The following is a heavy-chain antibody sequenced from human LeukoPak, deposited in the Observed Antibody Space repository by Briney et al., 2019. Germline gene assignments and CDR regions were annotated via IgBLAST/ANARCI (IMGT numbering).Heavy chain of an antibody. CDR2: IYYSGST. Sequence: SETLSLTCIVSGASISSGDYYWSWIRQLPGKGLEWIGYIYYSGSTYYNPSLKSRVTISVDTSKNQFSLKLSSVTAADTAVYCCARELRADFGSGYKSLFDYWGQGTLVTVSS. J-gene: IGHJ4*02. V-gene: IGHV4-30-4*08. CDR1: GASISSGDYY. CDR3: ARELRADFGSGYKSLFDY. D-gene: IGHD3-22*01.